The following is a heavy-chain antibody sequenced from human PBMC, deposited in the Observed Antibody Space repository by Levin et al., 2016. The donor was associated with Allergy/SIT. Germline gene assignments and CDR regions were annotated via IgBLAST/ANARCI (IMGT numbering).Heavy chain of an antibody. CDR2: IYSGGDT. J-gene: IGHJ6*02. CDR1: GTSVSNYH. V-gene: IGHV4-4*07. CDR3: ARGGTVTPEGYYYYYHGLDV. D-gene: IGHD4-11*01. Sequence: SETLSLTCTVSGTSVSNYHWNWIRQSAGNGLEWVGRIYSGGDTNYSPSLKSRVTMSIDRSKNQFSLKLNSVTAADTAVYYCARGGTVTPEGYYYYYHGLDVWGQGTTVTVSS.